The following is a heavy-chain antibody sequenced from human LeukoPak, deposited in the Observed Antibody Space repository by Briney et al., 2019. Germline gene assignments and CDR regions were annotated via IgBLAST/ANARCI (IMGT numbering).Heavy chain of an antibody. CDR3: ARDVGGSIRGAVAGWDY. D-gene: IGHD6-19*01. CDR1: GYTFANYG. CDR2: TTPYNGNT. J-gene: IGHJ4*02. V-gene: IGHV1-18*01. Sequence: ASVKVSRKASGYTFANYGISWVRQAPGQGLEWLGWTTPYNGNTKYAQKVQGRVTMTTDTSTNTAYMELTTLRSDDTAVYYCARDVGGSIRGAVAGWDYWGQGTPVTVSS.